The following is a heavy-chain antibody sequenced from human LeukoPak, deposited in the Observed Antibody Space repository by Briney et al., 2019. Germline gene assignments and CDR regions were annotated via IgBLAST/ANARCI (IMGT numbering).Heavy chain of an antibody. CDR1: GLTVSNNY. V-gene: IGHV3-53*01. CDR3: ARNVGY. Sequence: GGSLRLSCTVSGLTVSNNYMSWVRQAPGKGLEWVSVIYSGGSTYYADSVKGRFTISRDNSKNTVYLQMNSLRDEDTAVYYCARNVGYWGQGTLVTVSS. CDR2: IYSGGST. D-gene: IGHD1-26*01. J-gene: IGHJ4*02.